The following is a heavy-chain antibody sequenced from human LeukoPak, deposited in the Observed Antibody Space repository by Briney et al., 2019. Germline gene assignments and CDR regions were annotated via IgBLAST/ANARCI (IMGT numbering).Heavy chain of an antibody. Sequence: PGGSLRLSCAASGFTFSRYDMNWVRQAPGKGLEWVAVISYDGINVAYTDSVKGRFTISRDNAKNSLYLQMNSLRAEDTAVYYCAELGITMIGGVWGKGTTVTISS. J-gene: IGHJ6*04. V-gene: IGHV3-30*18. CDR3: AELGITMIGGV. CDR1: GFTFSRYD. CDR2: ISYDGINV. D-gene: IGHD3-10*02.